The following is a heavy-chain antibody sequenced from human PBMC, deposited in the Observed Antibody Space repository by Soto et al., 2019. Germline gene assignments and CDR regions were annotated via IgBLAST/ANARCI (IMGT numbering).Heavy chain of an antibody. CDR1: GGSFSGYY. D-gene: IGHD2-2*01. Sequence: QVQLQQWGAGLLKPSETLSLTCAVYGGSFSGYYWSWIRQPPGKGLEWIGEINHSGSTNYNPSLKGRVTLSVDTSKNQFSLRLSSVTAADTAVYYCARVKGYCSSTSCWSDQKTFDPWGQGTLVTVSS. J-gene: IGHJ5*02. V-gene: IGHV4-34*01. CDR2: INHSGST. CDR3: ARVKGYCSSTSCWSDQKTFDP.